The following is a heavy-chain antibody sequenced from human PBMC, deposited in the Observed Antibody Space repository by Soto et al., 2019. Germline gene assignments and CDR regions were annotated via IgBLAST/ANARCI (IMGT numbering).Heavy chain of an antibody. V-gene: IGHV1-69*06. CDR1: GGTFSSYA. Sequence: QVQLVQSGAEVKKPGSSVKVSCKASGGTFSSYAISWVRQAPGQGLEWMGGIIPIFGTANYAQKFQGRVTITADKSTSTAFMELSSLRSEDTAVYYCARDECVNRITMVRGAYTAGNDDYYYGMHVWGQGTTVTVSS. J-gene: IGHJ6*02. CDR2: IIPIFGTA. CDR3: ARDECVNRITMVRGAYTAGNDDYYYGMHV. D-gene: IGHD3-10*01.